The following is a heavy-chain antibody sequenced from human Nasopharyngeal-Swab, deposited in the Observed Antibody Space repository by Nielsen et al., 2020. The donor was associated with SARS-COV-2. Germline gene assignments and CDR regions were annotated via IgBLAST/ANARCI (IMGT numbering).Heavy chain of an antibody. CDR1: GFTVSSNY. D-gene: IGHD6-13*01. CDR2: IYSGGST. V-gene: IGHV3-53*01. J-gene: IGHJ6*02. Sequence: GGSLKLSCAASGFTVSSNYMSWVRQTPGKGLEWVSVIYSGGSTYYADSVKGRFTISRHNSKNTLYLQMNSLRAEDTAVYYCARAIRMYSSSWTYYYYGMDVWGQGTTVTVSS. CDR3: ARAIRMYSSSWTYYYYGMDV.